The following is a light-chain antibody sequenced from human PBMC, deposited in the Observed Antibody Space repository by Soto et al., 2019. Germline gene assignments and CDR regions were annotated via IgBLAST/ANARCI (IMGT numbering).Light chain of an antibody. CDR3: QQYYSTPTWT. J-gene: IGKJ1*01. CDR2: WAS. CDR1: QSVLYSSNNKNY. V-gene: IGKV4-1*01. Sequence: DIVMTQSPDTLAVSLGERATINCKSSQSVLYSSNNKNYLAWYQQKPGQPPKLLIYWASTRESGVPDRFSGSGAGRDLTLTISSLQAEDVAIYYCQQYYSTPTWTFGQGTKVEIK.